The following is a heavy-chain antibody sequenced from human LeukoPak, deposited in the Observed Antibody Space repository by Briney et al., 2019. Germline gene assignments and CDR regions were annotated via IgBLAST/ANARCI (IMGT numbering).Heavy chain of an antibody. CDR1: GGSISSGDYY. J-gene: IGHJ5*02. CDR3: ARGGQLLSGLRNWFDP. Sequence: KSSETLSLTCTVSGGSISSGDYYWSWIRQPPGKGLEWIGYIYYSGSTYYNPSLKSRVTMSVDTSKNQFSLKLSSVTAADTAVYYCARGGQLLSGLRNWFDPWGQGTLVTVSS. CDR2: IYYSGST. V-gene: IGHV4-30-4*01. D-gene: IGHD2-2*01.